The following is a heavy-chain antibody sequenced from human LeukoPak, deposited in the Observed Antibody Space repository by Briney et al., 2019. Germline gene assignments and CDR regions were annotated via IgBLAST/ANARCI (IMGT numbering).Heavy chain of an antibody. Sequence: PGGSLRLSFAASGLTFSTYWMHWVRQDPGKGLVWVSRISSDASITSYADPVKGRFTISRDNAKNTLYLQMNSLRAEDTALYYCATSARTYIGSSLDYWGQGTLVTVSS. CDR1: GLTFSTYW. V-gene: IGHV3-74*01. J-gene: IGHJ4*02. CDR3: ATSARTYIGSSLDY. CDR2: ISSDASIT. D-gene: IGHD2-15*01.